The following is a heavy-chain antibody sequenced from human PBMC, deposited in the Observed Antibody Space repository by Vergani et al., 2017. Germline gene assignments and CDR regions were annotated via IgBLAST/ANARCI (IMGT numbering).Heavy chain of an antibody. D-gene: IGHD2-2*01. V-gene: IGHV4-31*03. CDR3: ARGIVVVPAARVLNWFDP. J-gene: IGHJ5*02. Sequence: QVQLQESGPGLVKPSQTLSLTCTVSGGSISSGGYYWSWIRQHPGKGLEWIGYIYYSGRTYYNPSLKSRVTISVETCKNQFALKLSAVTAADTAVYYCARGIVVVPAARVLNWFDPWGQGTLVTVSS. CDR2: IYYSGRT. CDR1: GGSISSGGYY.